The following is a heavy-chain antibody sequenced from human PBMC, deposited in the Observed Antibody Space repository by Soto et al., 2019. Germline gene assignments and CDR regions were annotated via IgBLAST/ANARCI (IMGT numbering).Heavy chain of an antibody. CDR2: IHHSGSA. D-gene: IGHD2-21*01. V-gene: IGHV4-61*08. Sequence: PSETLSLPCTVSGARVSSGGNNWIWILQAPGKGLELIGYIHHSGSANYNPSLKSRFTLSADTSKNQFSLKMSSVTAADTAVYYCARGEGYCDSERCLKYYFDYCGQGTLVTVSS. J-gene: IGHJ4*02. CDR3: ARGEGYCDSERCLKYYFDY. CDR1: GARVSSGGNN.